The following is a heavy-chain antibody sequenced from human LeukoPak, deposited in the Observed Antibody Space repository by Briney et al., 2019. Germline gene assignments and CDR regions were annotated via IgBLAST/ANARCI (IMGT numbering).Heavy chain of an antibody. CDR3: ARVIPYYYDSSGPRGTFDY. Sequence: SETLSLTCTVSGGSISSGGYYWSWIRQHPGKGLEWIGYIYYSGSTYYIPSLKSRVTISVDTSKNQFSLKLSSVTAADTAVYYCARVIPYYYDSSGPRGTFDYWGQGTLVTVSS. CDR2: IYYSGST. D-gene: IGHD3-22*01. J-gene: IGHJ4*02. CDR1: GGSISSGGYY. V-gene: IGHV4-31*03.